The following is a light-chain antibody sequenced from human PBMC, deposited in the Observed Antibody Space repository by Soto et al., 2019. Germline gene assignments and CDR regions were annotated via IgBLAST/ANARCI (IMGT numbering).Light chain of an antibody. V-gene: IGKV3-20*01. CDR2: GVS. J-gene: IGKJ1*01. Sequence: PGERATLSCMASQSVSSIYFAWYQQKPGQAPRLLIYGVSSRATGIPDRFSGSGSGTDFTLTISRLEPEDFAVYYCEQYGSSPRTFGQGTKVDIK. CDR1: QSVSSIY. CDR3: EQYGSSPRT.